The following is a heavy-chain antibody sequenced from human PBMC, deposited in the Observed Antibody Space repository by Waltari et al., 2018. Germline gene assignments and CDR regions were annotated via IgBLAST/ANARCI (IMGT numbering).Heavy chain of an antibody. CDR3: AKDRTMIVVVTYMDV. CDR2: ISWNSGSI. CDR1: GFTFDDSA. J-gene: IGHJ6*03. D-gene: IGHD3-22*01. Sequence: EVQLVESGGGLVQPGRSLRLSCAASGFTFDDSAMHWVRQAPGKGLEWVSGISWNSGSIGYADSVKGRFTISRDNAKNSLYLQMNSLRAEDMALYYCAKDRTMIVVVTYMDVWGKGTTVTVSS. V-gene: IGHV3-9*03.